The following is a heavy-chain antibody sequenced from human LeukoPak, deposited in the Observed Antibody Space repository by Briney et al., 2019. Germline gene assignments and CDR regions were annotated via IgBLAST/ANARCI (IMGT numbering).Heavy chain of an antibody. V-gene: IGHV3-48*02. CDR1: GFTFNAYS. CDR2: ISSGGTTK. Sequence: GGSLRLSCAASGFTFNAYSMNWVRRAPEKGLEWVSYISSGGTTKYYADSVKGRFTISRDDAKNSLYLQMYSLRDEDTAVYYCARGVTSGGRYDLFDPWGQGALVTVSS. D-gene: IGHD1-26*01. J-gene: IGHJ5*02. CDR3: ARGVTSGGRYDLFDP.